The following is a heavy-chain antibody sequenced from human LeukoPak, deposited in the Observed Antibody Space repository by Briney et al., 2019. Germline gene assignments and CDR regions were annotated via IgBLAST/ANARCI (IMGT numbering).Heavy chain of an antibody. CDR3: VRDRGIQFEDTFDY. V-gene: IGHV1-18*01. D-gene: IGHD2-15*01. J-gene: IGHJ4*02. CDR1: GYTFTSYG. CDR2: VSAYNGKT. Sequence: ASVTVSCKASGYTFTSYGISWVRQAPGQGLEWLGWVSAYNGKTNYARKLQGRVTMTSDTSTSTVYMDLSLRSDDTAVYYCVRDRGIQFEDTFDYWGQGTLVTVSS.